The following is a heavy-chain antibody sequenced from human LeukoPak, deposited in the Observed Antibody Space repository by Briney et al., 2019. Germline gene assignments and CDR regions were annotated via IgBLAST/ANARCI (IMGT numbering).Heavy chain of an antibody. V-gene: IGHV4-4*07. Sequence: SETLSLTCTVSGGSISGYYCSWIRQPAGKGLEWIGRIYISGSTNDNPSLKSRVTMSVDRSKNQFSLKLSSVTAADTAAYYCARDRGGYYYYFDYWGQGTLVTVSS. D-gene: IGHD3-22*01. CDR3: ARDRGGYYYYFDY. CDR1: GGSISGYY. J-gene: IGHJ4*02. CDR2: IYISGST.